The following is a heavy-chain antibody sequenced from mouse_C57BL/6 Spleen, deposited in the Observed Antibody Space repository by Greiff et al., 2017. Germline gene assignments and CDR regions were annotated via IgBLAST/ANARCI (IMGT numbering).Heavy chain of an antibody. CDR1: GFTFSSYA. Sequence: EVKLVESGGGLVKPGGSLKLSCAASGFTFSSYAMSWVRQTPEKRLEWVATISDGGSYTYYPDTVKGRFTISRDNAKNNLYLQMSHLKAEDTAMYYCARDRRSYGYDSNYFDYWGQGTTLTVSS. J-gene: IGHJ2*01. CDR3: ARDRRSYGYDSNYFDY. D-gene: IGHD2-2*01. V-gene: IGHV5-4*01. CDR2: ISDGGSYT.